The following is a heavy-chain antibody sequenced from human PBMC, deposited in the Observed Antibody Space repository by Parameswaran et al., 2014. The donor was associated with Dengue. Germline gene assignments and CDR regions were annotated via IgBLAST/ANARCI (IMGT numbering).Heavy chain of an antibody. V-gene: IGHV3-30*18. Sequence: GKGLEWVAVISYDGSNKYYADSVKGRFTISRDNSKNTLYLQMNSLRAEDTAVYYCAKDHYYYDSSGSTVDYWGQGTLVTVSS. CDR2: ISYDGSNK. J-gene: IGHJ4*02. CDR3: AKDHYYYDSSGSTVDY. D-gene: IGHD3-22*01.